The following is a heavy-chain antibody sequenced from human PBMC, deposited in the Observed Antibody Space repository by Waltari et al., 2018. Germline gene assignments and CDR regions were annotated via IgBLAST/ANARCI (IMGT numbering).Heavy chain of an antibody. D-gene: IGHD3-22*01. V-gene: IGHV5-51*01. Sequence: EVQLVQSGAEVKKPGESLKISCKGSGYSFTSYWIGWVRQMPGKGLEWMGIIYPGDSDTRSSPSFQGQVTISADKSISTAYLQWSSLKASDTAMYYCARQTSYYDSSGYYPVQHGMDVWGQGTTVTVSS. CDR1: GYSFTSYW. J-gene: IGHJ6*02. CDR3: ARQTSYYDSSGYYPVQHGMDV. CDR2: IYPGDSDT.